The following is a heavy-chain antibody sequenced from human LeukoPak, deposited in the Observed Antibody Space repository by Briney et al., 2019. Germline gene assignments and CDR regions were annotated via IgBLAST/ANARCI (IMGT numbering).Heavy chain of an antibody. D-gene: IGHD3-22*01. Sequence: PSETLSLTCTVSGGSISSSSYYWGWIRQPPGKGLAWIGNIYYSGSTNYNPSLKSRVTISVDTSKNQFSLKLSSVTAADTAVYYCTRGSIAYYYMDVWGKGTTVTISS. CDR1: GGSISSSSYY. V-gene: IGHV4-39*07. CDR3: TRGSIAYYYMDV. J-gene: IGHJ6*03. CDR2: IYYSGST.